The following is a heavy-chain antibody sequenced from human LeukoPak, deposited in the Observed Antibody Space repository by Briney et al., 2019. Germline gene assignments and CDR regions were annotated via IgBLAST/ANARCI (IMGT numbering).Heavy chain of an antibody. CDR3: ARHGRSTNYFDY. D-gene: IGHD2-15*01. V-gene: IGHV4-38-2*01. CDR2: IYHSGST. CDR1: GYSISSGYY. Sequence: PSETLSLXCAVSGYSISSGYYWGWIRQPPGKGLEWIGSIYHSGSTYYNPSLKSRVTISVDTSKNQFSLKLSSVTAADTAVYYCARHGRSTNYFDYWGQGTLVTVSS. J-gene: IGHJ4*02.